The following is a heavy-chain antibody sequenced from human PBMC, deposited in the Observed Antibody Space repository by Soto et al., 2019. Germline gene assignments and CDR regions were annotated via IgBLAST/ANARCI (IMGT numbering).Heavy chain of an antibody. CDR2: ISGSGTST. V-gene: IGHV3-23*01. CDR3: AKGEGVPGD. Sequence: EVQLLESGGGSVQPGGSLRLSCAASGFTFSSYAMNWVRQAPGKGLEWVSGISGSGTSTYYADSVKGRFTVSRNNSKNSLYLQMNSLRAEDTALYYCAKGEGVPGDWGQGTLVTVSS. J-gene: IGHJ4*02. D-gene: IGHD2-2*01. CDR1: GFTFSSYA.